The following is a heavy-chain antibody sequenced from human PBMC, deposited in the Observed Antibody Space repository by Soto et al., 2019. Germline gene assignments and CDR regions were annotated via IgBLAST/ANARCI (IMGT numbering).Heavy chain of an antibody. CDR2: IIPIFGTA. D-gene: IGHD1-7*01. Sequence: QVQLVQSGAEVKKPGSSVKVSCKASGGTFSSYAISWVRQAPGQGLEWMGGIIPIFGTANYAQKFQGRVTITADESTSTAYMELSSLRSEDPAVYYCARDRPARNYGYGWFDPWGQGTLVTVSS. J-gene: IGHJ5*02. V-gene: IGHV1-69*01. CDR3: ARDRPARNYGYGWFDP. CDR1: GGTFSSYA.